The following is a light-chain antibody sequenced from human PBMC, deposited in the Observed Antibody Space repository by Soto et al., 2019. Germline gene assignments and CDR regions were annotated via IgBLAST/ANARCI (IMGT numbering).Light chain of an antibody. CDR1: QSVDSNY. J-gene: IGKJ1*01. V-gene: IGKV3-20*01. CDR3: QQYGSSPRT. Sequence: EIVLTQSAGTLSLSPGERATLSCRASQSVDSNYLAWYQQKPGQAHRLLIYGASIRATGIPDRFSGSGSGTDFTLTISRLEPEDFAVYYCQQYGSSPRTFGQGPKVEVK. CDR2: GAS.